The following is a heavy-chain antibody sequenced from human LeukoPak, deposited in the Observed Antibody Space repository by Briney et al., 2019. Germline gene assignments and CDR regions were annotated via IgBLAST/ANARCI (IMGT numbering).Heavy chain of an antibody. Sequence: PSETLSLTCAVYGGSFSGYYWSWIRQPPGKRLEWIGEINHSGSTNYNPSLKSRVTISVDTSKNQFSLKLSSVTAADTAVYYCARGETYYYYGMDVWGQGTTVTVSS. CDR1: GGSFSGYY. J-gene: IGHJ6*02. V-gene: IGHV4-34*01. CDR2: INHSGST. CDR3: ARGETYYYYGMDV.